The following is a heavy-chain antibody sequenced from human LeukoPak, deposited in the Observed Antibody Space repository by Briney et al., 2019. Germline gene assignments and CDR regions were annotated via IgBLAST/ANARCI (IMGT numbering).Heavy chain of an antibody. CDR2: ITSNGKSV. V-gene: IGHV3-11*01. Sequence: GGSLRLSCAASGFTFSDYYMGWIRQAPGKGLEWVSYITSNGKSVYYAASVKGRFTISRDNAKNSLYLQMNSLRAEDTAVYYCAKASKVVVTAVLDYWGQGTLVTVSS. D-gene: IGHD2-21*02. CDR1: GFTFSDYY. CDR3: AKASKVVVTAVLDY. J-gene: IGHJ4*02.